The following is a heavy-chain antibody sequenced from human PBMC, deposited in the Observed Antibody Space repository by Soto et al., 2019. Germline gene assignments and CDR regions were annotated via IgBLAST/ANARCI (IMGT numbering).Heavy chain of an antibody. CDR1: GGSFSGYY. Sequence: QVQLQQWGAGLLKPSETLSLTCAVYGGSFSGYYWSWIRQPPGKGLEWIGEINHSGSTNYNPSLKSRVTISVDTSKNQVSLKLNSVTAADTAVYYCARGGGGWYKDYWGQGTLVTVSS. V-gene: IGHV4-34*01. J-gene: IGHJ4*02. D-gene: IGHD6-19*01. CDR2: INHSGST. CDR3: ARGGGGWYKDY.